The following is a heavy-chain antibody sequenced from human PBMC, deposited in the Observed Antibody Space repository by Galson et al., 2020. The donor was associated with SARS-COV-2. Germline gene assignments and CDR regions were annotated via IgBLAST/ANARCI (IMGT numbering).Heavy chain of an antibody. CDR1: GFTFSSYW. J-gene: IGHJ4*02. V-gene: IGHV3-7*03. Sequence: GGSLRLSCAASGFTFSSYWMSWVRQAPGKGLEWVANIKQDGSEKYYVDSVKGRFTISRDNAKNSLYLQMNSLRAEDTAVYYCARDSYDFWSGYLDYWGQGTLVTVSS. CDR2: IKQDGSEK. CDR3: ARDSYDFWSGYLDY. D-gene: IGHD3-3*01.